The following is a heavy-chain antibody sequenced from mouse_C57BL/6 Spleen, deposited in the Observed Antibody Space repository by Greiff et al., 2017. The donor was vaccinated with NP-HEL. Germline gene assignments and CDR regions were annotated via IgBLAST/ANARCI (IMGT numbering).Heavy chain of an antibody. CDR3: ARRGFYYGSSYDWYFDV. J-gene: IGHJ1*03. CDR1: EYEFPSHD. V-gene: IGHV5-2*01. Sequence: EVKLVESGGGLVQPGESLKLSCESNEYEFPSHDMSWVRKTPEKRLELVAAINSDGGSTYYPDTMERRFIISRDNTKKTLYLQMSSLRSEDTALYYCARRGFYYGSSYDWYFDVWGTGTTVTVSS. CDR2: INSDGGST. D-gene: IGHD1-1*01.